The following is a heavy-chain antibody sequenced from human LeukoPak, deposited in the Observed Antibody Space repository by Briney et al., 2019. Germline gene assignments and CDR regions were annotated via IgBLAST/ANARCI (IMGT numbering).Heavy chain of an antibody. J-gene: IGHJ4*02. CDR1: GFTSSSYG. CDR2: IRYDGSNK. CDR3: AKVRGSGWYSGYYFDY. Sequence: GGSLRLSCAASGFTSSSYGMHWVRQAPGKGLEWVAFIRYDGSNKYYADSVKGRFTISRDNAKNSLYLQMNSLRAEDTALYYCAKVRGSGWYSGYYFDYWGQGTLVTVSS. V-gene: IGHV3-30*02. D-gene: IGHD6-19*01.